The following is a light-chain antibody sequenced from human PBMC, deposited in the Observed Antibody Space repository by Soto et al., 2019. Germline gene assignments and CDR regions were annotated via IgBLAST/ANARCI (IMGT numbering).Light chain of an antibody. J-gene: IGLJ1*01. CDR1: SSDVGSYNL. CDR2: EGS. V-gene: IGLV2-23*01. CDR3: CSYAGSRTVYV. Sequence: QSVLTQPASVSGSPGQSITISCTGTSSDVGSYNLVSWYQHHPGKAPKLMIYEGSKRPSGVSNRFSGSKSGNTASLTVSGLQAEDEADYYCCSYAGSRTVYVFGTGT.